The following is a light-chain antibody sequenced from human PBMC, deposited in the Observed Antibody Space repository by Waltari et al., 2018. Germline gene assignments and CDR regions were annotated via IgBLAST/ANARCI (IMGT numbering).Light chain of an antibody. CDR2: ATY. V-gene: IGKV1-39*01. CDR3: QQSYSLLRLT. J-gene: IGKJ4*01. CDR1: QSINNY. Sequence: DIQMTQSPSYLSAAVGDTVTITCRASQSINNYLTWYKQKPGKAPILLIYATYTLQSGVPSRFSGSGSGTDFTLTISNLQPEDFATYYCQQSYSLLRLTFGGGTKVDIK.